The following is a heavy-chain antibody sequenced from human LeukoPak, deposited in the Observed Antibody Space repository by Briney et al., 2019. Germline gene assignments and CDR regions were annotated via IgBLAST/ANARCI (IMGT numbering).Heavy chain of an antibody. V-gene: IGHV3-23*01. J-gene: IGHJ3*02. CDR3: AKDRVRFLEWYAFDI. CDR2: ISGSGGST. CDR1: GFTFSSYA. Sequence: PGGSLRLSCAASGFTFSSYAMSWVRQAPGKGLEWVSAISGSGGSTYYADSVKGRFTISRDNSKNTLYLRMNSLRAEDTAVYYCAKDRVRFLEWYAFDIWGQGTMVTVSS. D-gene: IGHD3-3*01.